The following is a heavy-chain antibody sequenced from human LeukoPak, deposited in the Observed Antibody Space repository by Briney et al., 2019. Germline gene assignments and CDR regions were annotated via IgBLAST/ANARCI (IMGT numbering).Heavy chain of an antibody. D-gene: IGHD3-3*01. CDR1: GFTFSSYS. J-gene: IGHJ4*02. CDR2: ISSSSSTI. V-gene: IGHV3-48*01. Sequence: HPGGSLRLSCAASGFTFSSYSMNWVRQAPGKGLEWVSYISSSSSTIYYADSVKGRFTISRDNAKNSLYLQMNSLRAEDTAVYYCARGAGFLEWLLYYWGQGTLVTVSS. CDR3: ARGAGFLEWLLYY.